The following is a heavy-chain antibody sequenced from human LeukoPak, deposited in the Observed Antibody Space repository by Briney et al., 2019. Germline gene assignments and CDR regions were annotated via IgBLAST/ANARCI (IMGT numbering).Heavy chain of an antibody. J-gene: IGHJ4*02. Sequence: KPSETLSLTCTVSGDSISSSSYYWGWIRQPPGKGLEWIGTIYYSGITYYNPSLKSRVTISVDTSKNQFSLKLSSVTAADTAVYYCARRPSGRYDYVWGSYRQPSYYFDYWGQGTLVTVSS. CDR2: IYYSGIT. CDR1: GDSISSSSYY. V-gene: IGHV4-39*07. CDR3: ARRPSGRYDYVWGSYRQPSYYFDY. D-gene: IGHD3-16*02.